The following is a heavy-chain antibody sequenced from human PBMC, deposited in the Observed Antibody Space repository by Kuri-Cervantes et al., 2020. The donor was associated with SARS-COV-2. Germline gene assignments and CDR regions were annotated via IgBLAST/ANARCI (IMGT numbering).Heavy chain of an antibody. CDR3: AREGTSGPYFDF. CDR1: GGTFSSYA. V-gene: IGHV1-69*05. CDR2: IIPIFGTA. Sequence: SVKVSCKASGGTFSSYAISWVRQAPGQGLEWMGGIIPIFGTANYAQKFQDRVTLTTDTTTSTAYMELRGLTSDDTAVYYCAREGTSGPYFDFWGQGTLVTVSS. J-gene: IGHJ4*02. D-gene: IGHD1-1*01.